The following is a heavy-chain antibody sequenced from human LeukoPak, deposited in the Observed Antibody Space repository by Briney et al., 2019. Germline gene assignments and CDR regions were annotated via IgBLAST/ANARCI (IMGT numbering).Heavy chain of an antibody. J-gene: IGHJ6*02. CDR1: GFTFSSYA. D-gene: IGHD3-10*01. V-gene: IGHV3-23*01. Sequence: PGGSLRLSCAASGFTFSSYAMSWVRQAPGKGLEWVSAISVGSITYYADSVKGRFTISRDNSKNTLYLQMNSLRAEDTAVYYCAAMVPYYYYGMDVWGQGTTVTVSS. CDR3: AAMVPYYYYGMDV. CDR2: ISVGSIT.